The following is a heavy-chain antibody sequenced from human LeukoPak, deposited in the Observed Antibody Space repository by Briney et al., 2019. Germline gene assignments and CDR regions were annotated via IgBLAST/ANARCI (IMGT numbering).Heavy chain of an antibody. Sequence: GGSLRLSCAASGFTFSSYEMNWVRQAPGKGLEWVSYISSSGSTIYYADSVKGRFTISRDNAKNSLYLQMNSLRAEDTAVYYCASLAYCGRDCYWANDYWGQGTLVTVSS. CDR1: GFTFSSYE. D-gene: IGHD2-21*02. CDR3: ASLAYCGRDCYWANDY. V-gene: IGHV3-48*03. CDR2: ISSSGSTI. J-gene: IGHJ4*02.